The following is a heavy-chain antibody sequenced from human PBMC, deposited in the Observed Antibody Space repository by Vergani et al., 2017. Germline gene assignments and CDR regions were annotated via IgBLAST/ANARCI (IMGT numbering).Heavy chain of an antibody. CDR2: INPSGGST. Sequence: QVQLVQSGAEVKKPGASVKVSCKASGYTFTSYGISWVRQAPGQGLEWMGIINPSGGSTSYAQKFQGRVTMTRDTSTSTVYMELSSLRSEDTAVYYCAKTVVRARASAFDYWGQGTLVTVSS. CDR1: GYTFTSYG. V-gene: IGHV1-46*03. D-gene: IGHD2-15*01. CDR3: AKTVVRARASAFDY. J-gene: IGHJ4*02.